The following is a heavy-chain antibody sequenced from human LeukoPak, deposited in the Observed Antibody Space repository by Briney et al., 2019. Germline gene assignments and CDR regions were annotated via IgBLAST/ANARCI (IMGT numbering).Heavy chain of an antibody. CDR2: ISYDGSNK. V-gene: IGHV3-30*04. J-gene: IGHJ4*02. Sequence: GGSLRLSCTASGFTFGDYAMSWFRQAPGKGLEWVAVISYDGSNKYYADSVKGRFTISRDNSKNTLYLQMNSLRAEDTAVYYCANSGLNRFEYWGQGALVTVSS. D-gene: IGHD2-15*01. CDR1: GFTFGDYA. CDR3: ANSGLNRFEY.